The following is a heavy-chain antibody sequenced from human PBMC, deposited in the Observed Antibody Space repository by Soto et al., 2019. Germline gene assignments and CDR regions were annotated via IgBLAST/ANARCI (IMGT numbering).Heavy chain of an antibody. Sequence: SVKVSCKASGGTFSSYTISWVRQAPGQGLEWMGRIIPILGIANYAQKFQGRVTITADKSTSTAYMELSSLRSEDTAVFYCVRSRVGVVAATPIFDIWGQGTMVTVS. CDR3: VRSRVGVVAATPIFDI. D-gene: IGHD2-15*01. J-gene: IGHJ3*02. CDR1: GGTFSSYT. CDR2: IIPILGIA. V-gene: IGHV1-69*02.